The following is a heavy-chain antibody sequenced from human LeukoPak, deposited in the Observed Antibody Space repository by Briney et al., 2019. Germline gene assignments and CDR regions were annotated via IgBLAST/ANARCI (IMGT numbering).Heavy chain of an antibody. CDR3: ARGISTSGWLDY. CDR2: ISGSGGST. V-gene: IGHV3-23*01. Sequence: GGSLRLSCAASGFTFSSYAMSWVRQAPGKGLEWVSAISGSGGSTYYADSVKGRFTISRDDSKNTLYLLMNSLRGDDTAVYYCARGISTSGWLDYWGQGTLSPSPQ. D-gene: IGHD6-19*01. CDR1: GFTFSSYA. J-gene: IGHJ4*02.